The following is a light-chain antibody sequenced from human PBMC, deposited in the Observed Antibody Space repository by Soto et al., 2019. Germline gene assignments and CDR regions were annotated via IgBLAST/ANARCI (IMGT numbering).Light chain of an antibody. Sequence: EIVLTQSPGTLSLSPGERATLSCRASQSVSSSYLAWYQQKPGQAPRLLIYGSSSRATGIPDRFSGRGSGTDFTLTISRLEPEAFAVYYCQQSGSSPTFGQGTKVEIK. CDR1: QSVSSSY. CDR3: QQSGSSPT. V-gene: IGKV3-20*01. CDR2: GSS. J-gene: IGKJ1*01.